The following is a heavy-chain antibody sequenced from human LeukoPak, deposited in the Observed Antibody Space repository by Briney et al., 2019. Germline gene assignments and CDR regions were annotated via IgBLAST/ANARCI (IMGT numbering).Heavy chain of an antibody. D-gene: IGHD3-16*02. CDR3: ARELITFWGVIVYTYFDY. CDR2: INHSGST. V-gene: IGHV4-34*01. J-gene: IGHJ4*02. CDR1: GGSFSGYY. Sequence: SETLSLTCAVYGGSFSGYYWSWIRQPPGKGLEWIGEINHSGSTNYNPSLKSRVTISVDTSKNQFSLKLSSVTAADTAVYYCARELITFWGVIVYTYFDYWGQGTLVTVSS.